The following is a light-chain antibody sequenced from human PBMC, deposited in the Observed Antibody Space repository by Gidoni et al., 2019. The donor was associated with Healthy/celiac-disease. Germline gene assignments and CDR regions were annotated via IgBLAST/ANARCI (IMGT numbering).Light chain of an antibody. CDR1: QGIRNY. CDR3: QKYNSAPS. J-gene: IGKJ4*01. Sequence: DIKMTQYPSSLSASVGDRVTITCRASQGIRNYLAWYQQKPGKVPKLLIYAASTLQSGVPSRFSGSGSGTDFTLTIRSLQPEDVATYYCQKYNSAPSFGGGTKVEIK. V-gene: IGKV1-27*01. CDR2: AAS.